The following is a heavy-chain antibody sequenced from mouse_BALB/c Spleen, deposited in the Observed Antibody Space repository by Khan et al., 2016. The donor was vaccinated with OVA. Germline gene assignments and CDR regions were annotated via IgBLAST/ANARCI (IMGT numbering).Heavy chain of an antibody. V-gene: IGHV5-6*01. CDR3: SRLAYYYDSEGFAY. CDR1: GFTFSTYG. CDR2: VSTGGHYT. D-gene: IGHD1-1*01. Sequence: EVELVESGGDVVKPGGSLKLSCAASGFTFSTYGMSWVRQTPDKRLEWVATVSTGGHYTYYSDTVKGRFTISRDNAKNTLYLQMSSLMSEDTAMFYCSRLAYYYDSEGFAYWGQGTLVTVSA. J-gene: IGHJ3*01.